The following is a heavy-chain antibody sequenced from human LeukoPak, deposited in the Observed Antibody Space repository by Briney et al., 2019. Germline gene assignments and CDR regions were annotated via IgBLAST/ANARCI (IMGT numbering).Heavy chain of an antibody. Sequence: QPGGSLRLSCAASGFTFDDYAMHWVRQAPGKGLEWVSGISWNSGTVGYADSVKGRFTISRDNAQNSLSLQMNNLSADDTAVYYCARLGATSSGKYYFDSWGQGTLVTVSS. J-gene: IGHJ4*02. D-gene: IGHD1-26*01. CDR1: GFTFDDYA. CDR2: ISWNSGTV. V-gene: IGHV3-9*01. CDR3: ARLGATSSGKYYFDS.